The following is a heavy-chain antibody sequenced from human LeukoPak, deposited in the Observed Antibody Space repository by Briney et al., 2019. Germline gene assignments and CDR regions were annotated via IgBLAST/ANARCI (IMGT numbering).Heavy chain of an antibody. J-gene: IGHJ6*03. V-gene: IGHV7-4-1*02. CDR2: INTNTGSP. CDR1: GYTFTSYA. D-gene: IGHD6-19*01. CDR3: ARDAGRWQWPTRYYYYYMDV. Sequence: ASVKVSCKASGYTFTSYAMNWVRQAPGQGLEWMGWINTNTGSPTYAQGFTGRFVFSLDTSVSTAYLQISSLKAEDTAVYYCARDAGRWQWPTRYYYYYMDVWGKGTTVTVSS.